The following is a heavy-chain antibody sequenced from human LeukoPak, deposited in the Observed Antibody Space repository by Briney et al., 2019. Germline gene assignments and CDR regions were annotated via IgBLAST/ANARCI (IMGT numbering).Heavy chain of an antibody. CDR2: INPNSGGT. V-gene: IGHV1-2*02. D-gene: IGHD3-16*01. J-gene: IGHJ3*01. Sequence: ASVKVSCKASGYTFTGYYMHWVRQAPGQGLEWMGWINPNSGGTNYAQKLQGRVTMTRDTSISTAYIELSRLRSDDTAVYYCARGYVSPDAFDVWGQGTMVTVSS. CDR3: ARGYVSPDAFDV. CDR1: GYTFTGYY.